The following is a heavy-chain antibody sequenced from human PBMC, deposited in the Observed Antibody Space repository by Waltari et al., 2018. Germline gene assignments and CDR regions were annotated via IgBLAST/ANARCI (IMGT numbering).Heavy chain of an antibody. CDR2: INHSGST. CDR3: ARGGGSYSNWFDP. J-gene: IGHJ5*02. Sequence: QVQLQQWGAGLLKPSETLSLTCAVYGGSFSGYYWSWIRQPPGKGLEWIGEINHSGSTNSNPSLKSRVTISVDTSKNQFSLKLSSVTAADTAVYYCARGGGSYSNWFDPWGQGTLVTVSS. V-gene: IGHV4-34*01. CDR1: GGSFSGYY. D-gene: IGHD1-26*01.